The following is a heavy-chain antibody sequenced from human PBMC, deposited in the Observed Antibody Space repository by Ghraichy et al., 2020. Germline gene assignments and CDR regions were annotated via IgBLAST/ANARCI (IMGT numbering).Heavy chain of an antibody. CDR3: ARATDLYYDSSGCDY. CDR1: GFTFSSYS. J-gene: IGHJ4*02. CDR2: ISSSSSTI. D-gene: IGHD3-22*01. Sequence: GGSLRLSCAVSGFTFSSYSMNWVRQAPGKGLEWVSYISSSSSTIYYADSVKGRFTISRDNAKNSLYLQMNSLRDEDTAVYYCARATDLYYDSSGCDYWGQGTLVTVSS. V-gene: IGHV3-48*02.